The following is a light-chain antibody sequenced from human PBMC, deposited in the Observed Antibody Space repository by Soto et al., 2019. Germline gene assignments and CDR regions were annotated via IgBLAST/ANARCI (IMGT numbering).Light chain of an antibody. CDR1: SSDIGAGSE. CDR2: GST. V-gene: IGLV1-40*01. Sequence: QSVLTQPPSLSGAPGQRVTISCTGSSSDIGAGSEVHWYQQLPGTAPKLLIFGSTNRPSGVPDRFSGSKSATSASLAITGLQAEDEADYYCAAWDDRLNGPVFGGGTKLTVL. CDR3: AAWDDRLNGPV. J-gene: IGLJ3*02.